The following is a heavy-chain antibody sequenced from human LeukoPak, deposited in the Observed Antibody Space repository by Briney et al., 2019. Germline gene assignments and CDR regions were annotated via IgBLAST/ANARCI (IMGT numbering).Heavy chain of an antibody. D-gene: IGHD1-26*01. V-gene: IGHV7-4-1*02. CDR1: GCTFTSYA. CDR2: INTNTGNP. Sequence: GASVKVSCKASGCTFTSYAMNWVRQAPGQGLEWMGWINTNTGNPTYAQGFTGRFVFSLDTPVSTAYLQISRLKAEDTAVYYCAREYAGAYSGSYYGTYDWFDPWGQGTLVTVSS. CDR3: AREYAGAYSGSYYGTYDWFDP. J-gene: IGHJ5*02.